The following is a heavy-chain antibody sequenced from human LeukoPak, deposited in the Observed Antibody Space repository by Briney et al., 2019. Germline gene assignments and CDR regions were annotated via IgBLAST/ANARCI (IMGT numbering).Heavy chain of an antibody. CDR2: IYYSGST. V-gene: IGHV4-59*01. D-gene: IGHD3-9*01. CDR1: GGSISSYY. J-gene: IGHJ4*02. CDR3: ARGDILTGYPCDY. Sequence: SETLSLTCTVCGGSISSYYWSCLREPPGEGLEWVGYIYYSGSTNYNPSLKSRVTISVDTSKNQFSLKLSSVTAADTAVYYCARGDILTGYPCDYWGQGTLVTVSS.